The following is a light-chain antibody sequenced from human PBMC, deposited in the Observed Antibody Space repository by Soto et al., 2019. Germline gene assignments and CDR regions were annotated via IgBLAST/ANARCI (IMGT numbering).Light chain of an antibody. Sequence: QPVLTQPASVSGSPGQSSTISCTGTSSDVGGYDYVSWYQHYPGKAPKLMIHDVSNRPSGVSNRFSGSKSGDTASLTISGLQAEDEADYYCSSYTSSGHFVFGTGTKVTVL. CDR2: DVS. V-gene: IGLV2-14*01. CDR1: SSDVGGYDY. J-gene: IGLJ1*01. CDR3: SSYTSSGHFV.